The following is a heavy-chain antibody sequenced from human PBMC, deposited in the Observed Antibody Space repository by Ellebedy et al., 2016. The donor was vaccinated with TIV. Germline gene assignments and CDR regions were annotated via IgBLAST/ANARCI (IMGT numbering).Heavy chain of an antibody. CDR2: IIPIVGIT. D-gene: IGHD1-26*01. J-gene: IGHJ5*02. Sequence: AASVKVSCKASRGTLXXYGISSVRPXPGQGLDWMGRIIPIVGITVYAQEFQDRVTITADNSTGIVDMEMSSLRSEDTAFYYCARGPPKWDVPLDHTPWGQGTLVIVSS. V-gene: IGHV1-69*04. CDR1: RGTLXXYG. CDR3: ARGPPKWDVPLDHTP.